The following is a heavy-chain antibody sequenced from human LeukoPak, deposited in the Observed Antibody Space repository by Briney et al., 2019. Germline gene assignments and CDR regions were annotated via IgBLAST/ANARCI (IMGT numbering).Heavy chain of an antibody. J-gene: IGHJ5*02. Sequence: GASVKVSCKASGYTFTTYDIAWVRQAPGQGLEWMGGLNPTTGNAVYAQKFQGRVTISRNTSINTVYMDLSSLRPDDTAIYYCARRKFLGLFDPWGQGTLVTVSS. CDR3: ARRKFLGLFDP. CDR2: LNPTTGNA. D-gene: IGHD7-27*01. V-gene: IGHV1-8*03. CDR1: GYTFTTYD.